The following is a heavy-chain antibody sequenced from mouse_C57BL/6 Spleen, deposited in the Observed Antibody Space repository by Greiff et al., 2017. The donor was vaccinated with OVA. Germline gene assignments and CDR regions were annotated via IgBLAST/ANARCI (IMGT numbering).Heavy chain of an antibody. CDR1: GFNITDDY. CDR2: IDPEIGDT. V-gene: IGHV14-4*01. Sequence: VQLQQSGAELVRPGASVKLSCTASGFNITDDYMHWVKQRPVQGLEWIGWIDPEIGDTEYDSKFPGKATMTADTSSNTADLQLSSLTSEDTAVYYCTFMTTVETRAYWGQGTLVTVSA. D-gene: IGHD1-1*01. CDR3: TFMTTVETRAY. J-gene: IGHJ3*01.